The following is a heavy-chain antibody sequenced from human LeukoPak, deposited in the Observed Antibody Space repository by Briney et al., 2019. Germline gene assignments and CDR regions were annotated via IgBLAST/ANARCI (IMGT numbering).Heavy chain of an antibody. CDR3: AKERGDRYSYGSFDY. J-gene: IGHJ4*02. CDR2: ISWNSGSI. V-gene: IGHV3-9*01. CDR1: GFTFDDYA. D-gene: IGHD5-18*01. Sequence: GGSLRLSCAASGFTFDDYAMHWVRQAPGKGLEWVSGISWNSGSIGYADSVKGRFTISRDNAKNSLYLQMNSLRAEGTALYYCAKERGDRYSYGSFDYWGQGTLVTVSS.